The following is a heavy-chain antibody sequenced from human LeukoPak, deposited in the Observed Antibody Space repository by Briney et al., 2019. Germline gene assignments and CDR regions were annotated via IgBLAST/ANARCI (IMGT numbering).Heavy chain of an antibody. Sequence: GGSLRLSCAASGFTFSSYWMHWVRQAPGKGLVWVSRIKSDGSNYYADSVKGRFTISRDNAKNTLYLEMNSLRAEDTAMYYCARAAGTYSYYGMDVWGQGTTVTVSS. CDR2: IKSDGSN. V-gene: IGHV3-74*01. CDR3: ARAAGTYSYYGMDV. CDR1: GFTFSSYW. J-gene: IGHJ6*02. D-gene: IGHD6-13*01.